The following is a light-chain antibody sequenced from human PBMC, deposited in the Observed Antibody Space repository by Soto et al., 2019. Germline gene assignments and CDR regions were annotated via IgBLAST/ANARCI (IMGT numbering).Light chain of an antibody. CDR3: QQPSNSPPP. Sequence: VFTQFSGPLSLSPGERATLSCRARQSVSNNYLAWHQQKPGQAPRLLIYGASRRATGFPARFSGSGSGTDFTLTISSLQPEDFAIYYCQQPSNSPPPFGQGTLLEIK. J-gene: IGKJ5*01. V-gene: IGKV3D-20*02. CDR1: QSVSNNY. CDR2: GAS.